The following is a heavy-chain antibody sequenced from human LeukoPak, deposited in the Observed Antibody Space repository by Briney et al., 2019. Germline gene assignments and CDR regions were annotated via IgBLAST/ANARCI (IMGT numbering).Heavy chain of an antibody. J-gene: IGHJ4*02. Sequence: GGPLRLSCAASGFTFDDYTMHWVRQAPGKGLEWVSLISWDGGSTYYADSVKGRFTISRDNSKNSLYLQMNSLRTEDTALYYCAKDKFSGGSGSYYSGYFDYWGQGTLVTVSS. CDR3: AKDKFSGGSGSYYSGYFDY. V-gene: IGHV3-43*01. CDR1: GFTFDDYT. CDR2: ISWDGGST. D-gene: IGHD3-10*01.